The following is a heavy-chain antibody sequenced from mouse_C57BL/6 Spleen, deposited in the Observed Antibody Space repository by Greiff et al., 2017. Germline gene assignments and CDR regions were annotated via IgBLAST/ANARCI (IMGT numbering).Heavy chain of an antibody. CDR2: IDPETGGT. V-gene: IGHV1-15*01. CDR3: TRREVDDYGYFDY. CDR1: GYTFTDYE. J-gene: IGHJ2*01. D-gene: IGHD2-4*01. Sequence: QVQLQQSGAELVRPGASVTLSCKASGYTFTDYEMHWVKQTPVHGLEWIGAIDPETGGTAYNQKFKGKAILTADKSSSTAYMELRSLTSEDSAVYYCTRREVDDYGYFDYWGQGTTLTVSS.